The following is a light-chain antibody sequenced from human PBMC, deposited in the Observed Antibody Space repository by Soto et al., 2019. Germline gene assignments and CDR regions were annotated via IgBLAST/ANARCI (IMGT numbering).Light chain of an antibody. Sequence: DIQMTQSPSSLSASVGDRVTITCQASQDISNYLNWYQQKPGKAPKLLIYDASNLETGVPSRFSGSGSGTDFTFTISSLQPEAIATYYCPQYDNHPPMYNFGQGTKLEIK. CDR1: QDISNY. J-gene: IGKJ2*01. V-gene: IGKV1-33*01. CDR3: PQYDNHPPMYN. CDR2: DAS.